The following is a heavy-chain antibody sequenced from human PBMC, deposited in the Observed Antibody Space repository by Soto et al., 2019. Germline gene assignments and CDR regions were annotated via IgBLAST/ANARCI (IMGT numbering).Heavy chain of an antibody. CDR1: GGSISSGGYY. V-gene: IGHV4-31*03. D-gene: IGHD2-2*01. Sequence: PSETLSLTCTVSGGSISSGGYYWSWIRQHPGKGLEWIGYIYYSGSTYYNPSLKSRVTISVDTSKNQFSLKLSSVTAADTAVYYCARGGGVVVPAAIQLFDYWGQGTLVTVSS. CDR2: IYYSGST. CDR3: ARGGGVVVPAAIQLFDY. J-gene: IGHJ4*02.